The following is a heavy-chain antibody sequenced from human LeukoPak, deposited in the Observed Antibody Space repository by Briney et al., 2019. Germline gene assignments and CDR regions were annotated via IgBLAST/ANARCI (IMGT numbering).Heavy chain of an antibody. CDR2: IWSDGTQK. Sequence: GGSLILSCAASGFTYSHYGMHWDRQAPGKGLEWVAVIWSDGTQKYYGDAVKGRFTISRDNSMKTLFLQMNSLRGDDTAVYYCAKDAQRGFDYSNSLESWGQGTLVTVSS. CDR3: AKDAQRGFDYSNSLES. V-gene: IGHV3-33*06. J-gene: IGHJ5*01. CDR1: GFTYSHYG. D-gene: IGHD4-11*01.